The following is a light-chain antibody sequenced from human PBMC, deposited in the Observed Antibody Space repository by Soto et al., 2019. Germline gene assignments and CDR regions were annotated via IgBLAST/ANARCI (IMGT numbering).Light chain of an antibody. J-gene: IGLJ3*02. Sequence: QSVLTQPPSASGTPGQRVIISCSGGISNIGSNAVNWFQHFPGTAPKLLIYSDNQRPSGGPDRFSGSKSGTSASLAISGLQAEDETDYYCATWDDSLKAWVFGGGTKLTVL. V-gene: IGLV1-44*01. CDR1: ISNIGSNA. CDR2: SDN. CDR3: ATWDDSLKAWV.